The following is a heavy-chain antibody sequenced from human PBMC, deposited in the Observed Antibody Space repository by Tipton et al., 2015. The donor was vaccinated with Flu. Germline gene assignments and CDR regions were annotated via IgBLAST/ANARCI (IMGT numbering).Heavy chain of an antibody. CDR3: VRCKSGSYCHCFDY. V-gene: IGHV4-4*07. J-gene: IGHJ4*02. CDR2: IYSSGAT. D-gene: IGHD1-26*01. Sequence: TLSLTCTASGGSIRSDYWSWVRQPAGKGPEWIGRIYSSGATNYNPSLKSRVAMSVDMSQNQFSLNLSSVTAADTAVYYCVRCKSGSYCHCFDYWGQGTLVTVSS. CDR1: GGSIRSDY.